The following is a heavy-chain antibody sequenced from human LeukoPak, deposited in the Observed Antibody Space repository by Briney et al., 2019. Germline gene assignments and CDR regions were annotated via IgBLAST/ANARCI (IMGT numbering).Heavy chain of an antibody. CDR2: IIPIFGTA. V-gene: IGHV1-69*13. J-gene: IGHJ4*02. CDR1: GGTFSSYA. D-gene: IGHD6-19*01. Sequence: SVKVSCKASGGTFSSYAISWVRQAPGQGLEWMGGIIPIFGTANYAQKFQGRVTITADESTSTAYMELSSLRSEDTTVYYCAREGPYSSGWLLDYWGQGTLVTVSS. CDR3: AREGPYSSGWLLDY.